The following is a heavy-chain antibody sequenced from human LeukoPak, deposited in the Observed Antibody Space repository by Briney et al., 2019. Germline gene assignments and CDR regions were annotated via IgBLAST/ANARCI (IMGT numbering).Heavy chain of an antibody. D-gene: IGHD6-6*01. CDR2: IGSSGSTI. J-gene: IGHJ4*02. CDR1: GFTFSRNT. Sequence: GGSLRLSCAASGFTFSRNTMIWVRQAPGKGLEWLSSIGSSGSTIYYADSVKGRFTISRDNAKNSLYLQMISLRAEDTAVYYCARNVWQLAHFDYWGQGTLVTVSS. CDR3: ARNVWQLAHFDY. V-gene: IGHV3-48*04.